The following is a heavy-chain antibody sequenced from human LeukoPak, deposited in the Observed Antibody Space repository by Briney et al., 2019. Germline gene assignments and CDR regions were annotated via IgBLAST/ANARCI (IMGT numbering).Heavy chain of an antibody. Sequence: GGSLRLSCAASGFTFSNYEMNWVRQAPGKGLEWVSYISSSGSSIYYADSVKGRFTISRDNAKNSLYLQMNSLRAEDAAVYYCARESSGYSYGLDAFDIWGQGTMVTVSS. V-gene: IGHV3-48*03. J-gene: IGHJ3*02. CDR1: GFTFSNYE. CDR3: ARESSGYSYGLDAFDI. CDR2: ISSSGSSI. D-gene: IGHD5-18*01.